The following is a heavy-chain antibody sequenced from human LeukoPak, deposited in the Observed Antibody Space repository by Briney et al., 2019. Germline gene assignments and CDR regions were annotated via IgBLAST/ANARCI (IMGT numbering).Heavy chain of an antibody. CDR2: ISWNSGSI. CDR3: AKDKGYSSSWLDY. CDR1: GFTFDDYA. V-gene: IGHV3-9*01. Sequence: GRSLRLSCAASGFTFDDYAMHWVRQAPGKGLEWVSGISWNSGSIGYADSVKGRFTISRDNAKNSLYLQMNSLRAEDTALYYCAKDKGYSSSWLDYWGQGTLVTASS. J-gene: IGHJ4*02. D-gene: IGHD6-13*01.